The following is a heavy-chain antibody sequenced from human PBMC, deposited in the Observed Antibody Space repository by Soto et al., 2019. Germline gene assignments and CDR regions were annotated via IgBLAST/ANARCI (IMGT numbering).Heavy chain of an antibody. Sequence: QVQLVQSGAEVKKPGSSVKVSCEASGGTFSSYAISWVRQAPGQGLEWMGGIIPIFGTANYAQKFQGRVTITADESTSTAYRELSSLRSEDTAVYYCARTSAMGYYYYYGMDVWGQGTTVTVSS. D-gene: IGHD5-18*01. V-gene: IGHV1-69*01. CDR1: GGTFSSYA. J-gene: IGHJ6*02. CDR3: ARTSAMGYYYYYGMDV. CDR2: IIPIFGTA.